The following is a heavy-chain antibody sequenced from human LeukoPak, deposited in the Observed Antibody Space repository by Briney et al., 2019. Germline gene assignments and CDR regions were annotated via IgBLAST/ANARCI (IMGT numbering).Heavy chain of an antibody. CDR2: ITWNGGST. CDR1: GFSFDDYG. J-gene: IGHJ4*02. V-gene: IGHV3-20*04. CDR3: ARVRGPVAGHGYFDY. D-gene: IGHD6-19*01. Sequence: PGGSLRLSCATSGFSFDDYGMSWVRQAPGKGLEWVSGITWNGGSTGYADSVKGRFTVSRDNAKNSLYLQMNSLRADDTALYYCARVRGPVAGHGYFDYWGQGALVTVSS.